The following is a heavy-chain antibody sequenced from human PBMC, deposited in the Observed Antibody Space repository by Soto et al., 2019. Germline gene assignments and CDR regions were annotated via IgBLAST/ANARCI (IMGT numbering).Heavy chain of an antibody. V-gene: IGHV3-53*01. CDR3: GRGKEKSGVYYSRYYYGMDV. D-gene: IGHD3-22*01. Sequence: GGSLRLSCAASGFTVSSNYMSWVRQAPGKGLEWVSVINSGGSTYYADSVKGRFAISRDNSKNTLYLQMNSLRAECTAVHYFGRGKEKSGVYYSRYYYGMDVWGQGPTVTVSS. J-gene: IGHJ6*02. CDR2: INSGGST. CDR1: GFTVSSNY.